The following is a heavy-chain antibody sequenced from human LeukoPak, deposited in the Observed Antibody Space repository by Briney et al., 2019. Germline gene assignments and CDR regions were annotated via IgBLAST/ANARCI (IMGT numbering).Heavy chain of an antibody. CDR2: LNPDTGGR. CDR3: ARDRVEMSTSLSFFDN. D-gene: IGHD5-24*01. V-gene: IGHV1-2*02. CDR1: GYSFVGYY. Sequence: ASVKVSCKASGYSFVGYYIHWLRQAPGQGLEGLGWLNPDTGGRKLAQKFQGRVTLTRDTSINTAYMELNSLQSDDTAVYFCARDRVEMSTSLSFFDNWGQGSLITVSS. J-gene: IGHJ4*02.